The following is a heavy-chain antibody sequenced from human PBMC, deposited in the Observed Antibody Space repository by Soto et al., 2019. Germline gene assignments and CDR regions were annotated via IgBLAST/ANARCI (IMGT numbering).Heavy chain of an antibody. V-gene: IGHV3-11*01. Sequence: QVQLVESGGGLVKPGGSLRLSCAASGFTFSDYYMSWIRQAPGKGLEWVSYITSDGSPIYYADSVRGRFTISRDSAENSVSLQMNSLRAEDTAMYYCAGGEMSTISFDYWGQGTLVTVSS. CDR2: ITSDGSPI. J-gene: IGHJ4*02. CDR1: GFTFSDYY. D-gene: IGHD1-1*01. CDR3: AGGEMSTISFDY.